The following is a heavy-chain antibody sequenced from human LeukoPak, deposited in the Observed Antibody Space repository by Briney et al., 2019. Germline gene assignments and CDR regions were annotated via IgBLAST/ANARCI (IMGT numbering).Heavy chain of an antibody. CDR3: ARGAFLPQYSRNFDP. D-gene: IGHD3-22*01. V-gene: IGHV1-8*01. J-gene: IGHJ5*02. CDR2: MNPDNLNA. Sequence: GASVTVSFTSSGYTFTNYDINWVRQATGQGLEWMGWMNPDNLNAGYAQKFQGRVTMTRNTAISTAYMELSSLRSEDTAVYYCARGAFLPQYSRNFDPWGQGTLVTVSS. CDR1: GYTFTNYD.